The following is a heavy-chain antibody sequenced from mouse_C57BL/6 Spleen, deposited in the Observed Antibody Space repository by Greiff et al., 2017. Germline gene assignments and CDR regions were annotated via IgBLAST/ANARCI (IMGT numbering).Heavy chain of an antibody. V-gene: IGHV5-17*01. Sequence: EVKLMESGGGLVKPGGSLKLSCAASGFTFSDYGMNWVRQAPEQGLEWVAYISRGSSTIYYADTVKGRFTITRDTASNTLFLQMTSLRSEDSAVYYCARAWDDAMDYWGKGTSVTVSS. CDR1: GFTFSDYG. D-gene: IGHD4-1*01. CDR3: ARAWDDAMDY. J-gene: IGHJ4*01. CDR2: ISRGSSTI.